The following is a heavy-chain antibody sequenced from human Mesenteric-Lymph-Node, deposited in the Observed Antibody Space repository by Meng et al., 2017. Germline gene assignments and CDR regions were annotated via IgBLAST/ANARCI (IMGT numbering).Heavy chain of an antibody. CDR3: VRANLGSADY. Sequence: GQLGQSGAEVKKPGGSVKVSCKASGYTFTGYYMHWLRQAPGQGLEWVGRITPSSGGTTYAQKFQGRVTMTRDTSISTAYMELSSLRSDDAAIYYCVRANLGSADYWGQGTLVTVSS. D-gene: IGHD7-27*01. CDR2: ITPSSGGT. CDR1: GYTFTGYY. V-gene: IGHV1-2*06. J-gene: IGHJ4*02.